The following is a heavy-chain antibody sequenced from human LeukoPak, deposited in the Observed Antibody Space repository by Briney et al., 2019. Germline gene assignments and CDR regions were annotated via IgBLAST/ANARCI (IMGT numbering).Heavy chain of an antibody. CDR1: GGSFSGYY. CDR2: INDSGST. V-gene: IGHV4-34*01. J-gene: IGHJ4*02. CDR3: AAMEQWPPRDY. Sequence: SETLSLTCAVYGGSFSGYYWSWIRQPPGKGLEWIGEINDSGSTKYNPSLKSRVTISIDTSKNQFSLKLSSVTAADTAVYYCAAMEQWPPRDYWGQGTLVTVSS. D-gene: IGHD6-19*01.